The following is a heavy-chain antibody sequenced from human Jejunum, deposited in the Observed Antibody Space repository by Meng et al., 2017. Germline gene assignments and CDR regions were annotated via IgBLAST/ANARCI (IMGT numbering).Heavy chain of an antibody. CDR1: GDSMTYNY. Sequence: SETLSLTCTVSGDSMTYNYWSWVRQTPGKGLEWIGDVYYSGNTYYNPSLKSRVTISIDKSRNQFSLKLSSVTAADTAVYYCARGGGYNFDYWGQGTLVTVSS. CDR2: VYYSGNT. CDR3: ARGGGYNFDY. V-gene: IGHV4-59*01. D-gene: IGHD3-22*01. J-gene: IGHJ4*02.